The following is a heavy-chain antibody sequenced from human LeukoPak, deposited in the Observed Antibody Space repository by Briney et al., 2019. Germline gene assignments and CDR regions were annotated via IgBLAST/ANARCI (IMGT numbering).Heavy chain of an antibody. CDR1: GYTFTGYY. V-gene: IGHV1-2*02. D-gene: IGHD4-23*01. CDR2: INPNSGGT. CDR3: ARFTVVTALDY. Sequence: ASVKVSCKASGYTFTGYYMHWVRQAPGQGLEWMGWINPNSGGTNYAQKFQGRVTMTRDTSISTAYMELRSLRSDDTAVYYCARFTVVTALDYWGQGTLVTVSS. J-gene: IGHJ4*02.